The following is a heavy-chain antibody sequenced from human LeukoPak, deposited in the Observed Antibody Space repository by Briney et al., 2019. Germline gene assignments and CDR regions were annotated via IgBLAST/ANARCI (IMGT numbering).Heavy chain of an antibody. Sequence: GGSLRLSCAASGFTFSNYVINWVRQAPGKGLEWVSSISSGGTYIYYADLVKGRFTISRDNANSSLYLQMSSLRDEDTAVYYCARGSSSGLKSYYFDYWGQGTLVTVSS. CDR1: GFTFSNYV. D-gene: IGHD6-13*01. J-gene: IGHJ4*02. V-gene: IGHV3-21*01. CDR2: ISSGGTYI. CDR3: ARGSSSGLKSYYFDY.